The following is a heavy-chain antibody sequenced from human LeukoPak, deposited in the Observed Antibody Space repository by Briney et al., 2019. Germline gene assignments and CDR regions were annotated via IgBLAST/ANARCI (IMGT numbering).Heavy chain of an antibody. J-gene: IGHJ4*02. CDR2: VTGGGEKT. CDR1: GFTFTSYA. CDR3: AKDRSWDSTSQDY. V-gene: IGHV3-23*01. Sequence: GGSLRPSSAASGFTFTSYATSWVRQAPGKGLEWVSVVTGGGEKTYYADFVKGRFTIARDNSKSTLYLQMNSLRAEDTAVYYCAKDRSWDSTSQDYWGQGTLVTVSS. D-gene: IGHD2/OR15-2a*01.